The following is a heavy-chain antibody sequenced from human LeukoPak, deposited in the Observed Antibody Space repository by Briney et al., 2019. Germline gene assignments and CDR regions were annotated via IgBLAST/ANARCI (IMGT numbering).Heavy chain of an antibody. CDR2: INTNTGSP. J-gene: IGHJ4*02. CDR1: GYTFTSYA. Sequence: ASVKVSCKASGYTFTSYAMNWVRQAPGQGLEWMGWINTNTGSPTYAQGFTGRFVFSLDTSVSTAYLQISSLKAEDTAVYYCARGSRGSGSPNIYYFDYWGQGTLVTVSS. V-gene: IGHV7-4-1*02. D-gene: IGHD3-10*01. CDR3: ARGSRGSGSPNIYYFDY.